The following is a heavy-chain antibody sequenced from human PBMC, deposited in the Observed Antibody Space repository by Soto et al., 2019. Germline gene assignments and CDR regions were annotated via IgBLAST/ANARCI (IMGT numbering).Heavy chain of an antibody. V-gene: IGHV3-30*18. CDR3: AKELHTSQYYYYYGMDV. CDR1: GFTFSSYG. Sequence: QVQLVESGGGVVQPGRSLRLSCAASGFTFSSYGMHWVRQAPGKGLEWVAVISYDGSNKYYADSVKGRFTISRDNSKSTLYLQMNSLRAEDTAVYYCAKELHTSQYYYYYGMDVWGQGTTVTVSS. J-gene: IGHJ6*02. D-gene: IGHD2-21*02. CDR2: ISYDGSNK.